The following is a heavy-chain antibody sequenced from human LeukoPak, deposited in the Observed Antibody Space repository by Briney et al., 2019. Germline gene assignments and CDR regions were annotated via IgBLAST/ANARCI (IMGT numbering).Heavy chain of an antibody. J-gene: IGHJ5*02. CDR3: ARDLRSYDFWSGYSRFDP. CDR1: GFTFSSYA. Sequence: PGRSLRLSCAASGFTFSSYAMHWVRQAPGKGLEWVAVISYDGSNKYYADSVKGRFTISRDNSKNTLYLQMNSLRAEDTAVYYCARDLRSYDFWSGYSRFDPWGQGTLVTVSS. CDR2: ISYDGSNK. D-gene: IGHD3-3*01. V-gene: IGHV3-30-3*01.